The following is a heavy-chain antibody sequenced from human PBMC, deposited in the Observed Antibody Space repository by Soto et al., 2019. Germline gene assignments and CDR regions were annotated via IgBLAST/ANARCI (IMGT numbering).Heavy chain of an antibody. CDR2: ISYDGIRH. D-gene: IGHD6-13*01. J-gene: IGHJ5*02. V-gene: IGHV3-30-3*01. Sequence: GGSLRLSCAASGFTFSSYAMHWVRQAPGKGLEWVAIISYDGIRHFHADSVKGRFTISRDNSKNTLFLQMNSLRAEDTAVYYCARHPERIAQIGWFDPWGQGT. CDR3: ARHPERIAQIGWFDP. CDR1: GFTFSSYA.